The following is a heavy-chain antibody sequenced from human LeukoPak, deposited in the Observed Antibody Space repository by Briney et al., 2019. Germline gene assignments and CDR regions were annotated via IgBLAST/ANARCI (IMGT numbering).Heavy chain of an antibody. CDR2: INHSGST. Sequence: PSETLSLTCAVHGGSFSGYYWSWIRQPPGKGLEWIGEINHSGSTNYNPSLKSRVTISVDTSKNQFSLKLSSVTAADTAVYYCARGRIAVAGGYFQHWGQGTLVTVSS. V-gene: IGHV4-34*01. CDR3: ARGRIAVAGGYFQH. D-gene: IGHD6-19*01. CDR1: GGSFSGYY. J-gene: IGHJ1*01.